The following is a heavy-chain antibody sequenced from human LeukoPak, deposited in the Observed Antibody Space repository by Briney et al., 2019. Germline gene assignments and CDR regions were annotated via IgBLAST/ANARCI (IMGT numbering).Heavy chain of an antibody. CDR3: PGGYSYGLVNY. CDR1: GGSISSSSYY. D-gene: IGHD5-18*01. V-gene: IGHV4-39*01. J-gene: IGHJ4*02. Sequence: PSETLALTCTVSGGSISSSSYYWGWIRQPPGKGLEWIGSIYYSGSTYYNPSLKCRVTISVDTSKNQFSLKLRSVTAADTAVYYCPGGYSYGLVNYWGQGTLVTVSS. CDR2: IYYSGST.